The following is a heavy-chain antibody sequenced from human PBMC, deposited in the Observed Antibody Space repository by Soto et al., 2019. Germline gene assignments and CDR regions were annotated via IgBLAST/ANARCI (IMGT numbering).Heavy chain of an antibody. CDR1: GYTFTGYY. CDR3: ARAPLNYDFWSGYYAFDI. J-gene: IGHJ3*02. D-gene: IGHD3-3*01. CDR2: INPNSGGT. V-gene: IGHV1-2*04. Sequence: ASMKVSCKASGYTFTGYYMHWVRQAPGQGLEWMGWINPNSGGTNYAQKFQGWVTMTRDTSISTAYMELSRLRSDDTAVYYCARAPLNYDFWSGYYAFDIWGQGTMVTVSS.